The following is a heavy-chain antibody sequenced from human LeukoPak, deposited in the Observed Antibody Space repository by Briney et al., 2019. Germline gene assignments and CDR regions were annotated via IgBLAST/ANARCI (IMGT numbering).Heavy chain of an antibody. CDR2: IYASGST. CDR3: AGAPAGSLKWESPLDY. D-gene: IGHD1-26*01. Sequence: SETLSLTCTVSGGSISSSNYYWSWVRQPAGKGLEWIGRIYASGSTNYNPSLKSRVTISLDTSKNQFSLKLTSVTAADTAVYYCAGAPAGSLKWESPLDYWGQGTPVTVSS. V-gene: IGHV4-61*02. CDR1: GGSISSSNYY. J-gene: IGHJ4*02.